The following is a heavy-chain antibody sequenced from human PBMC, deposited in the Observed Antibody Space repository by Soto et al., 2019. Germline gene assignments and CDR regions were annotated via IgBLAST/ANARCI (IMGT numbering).Heavy chain of an antibody. CDR2: IRSKTNSYAT. CDR1: WFTFGGSA. J-gene: IGHJ4*02. D-gene: IGHD6-19*01. CDR3: TRQTDAVQWLVVPTDYNFDY. Sequence: LRLSCAASWFTFGGSAMHWVRQASGKGLEWVGHIRSKTNSYATAYAESVKGRFTISRDDSMNTAYLQMNSLKTEDTAVYFCTRQTDAVQWLVVPTDYNFDYWGQGTLVTVST. V-gene: IGHV3-73*01.